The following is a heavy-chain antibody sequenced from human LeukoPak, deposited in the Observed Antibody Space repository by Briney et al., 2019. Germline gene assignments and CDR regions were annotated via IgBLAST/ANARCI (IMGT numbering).Heavy chain of an antibody. Sequence: GGSLRLSCAASGLTFSSYWMSWVRQAPAKGLEWVANIKQDGSEKYYVDYVKGRFTISRDNAKNSLYLQMNSLRAEDTAVYYCAKGSGSYLSPLYYFDCWGQGTLVTVSS. J-gene: IGHJ4*02. CDR3: AKGSGSYLSPLYYFDC. CDR1: GLTFSSYW. V-gene: IGHV3-7*03. D-gene: IGHD1-26*01. CDR2: IKQDGSEK.